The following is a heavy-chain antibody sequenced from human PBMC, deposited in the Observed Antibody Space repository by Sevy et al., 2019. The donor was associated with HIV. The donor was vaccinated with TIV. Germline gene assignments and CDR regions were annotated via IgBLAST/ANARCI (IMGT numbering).Heavy chain of an antibody. CDR1: GFTFSSHW. J-gene: IGHJ3*02. D-gene: IGHD3-3*01. CDR3: ARDNGGYYKADTFDI. V-gene: IGHV3-7*01. Sequence: GGSLRLSCAGSGFTFSSHWMSWVRQAPGKGLEWVANIKQGGSEKHYADSVKGRFTMSRDDAKNALFLQMNSLSAEDTAFYYCARDNGGYYKADTFDIWGQGTMVTVSS. CDR2: IKQGGSEK.